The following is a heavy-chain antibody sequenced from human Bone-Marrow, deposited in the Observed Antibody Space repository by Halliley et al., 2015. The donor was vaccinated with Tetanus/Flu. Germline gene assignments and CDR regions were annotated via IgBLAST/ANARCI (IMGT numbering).Heavy chain of an antibody. CDR1: GGSMSGYY. D-gene: IGHD5-12*01. Sequence: GLVKPSETLSLTRTVSGGSMSGYYLNWIRQPPGKGLEWLGLISYSGSTNYNPSLKSRVTISVDTSNNQFSLKLSSVTAADTALYYCVTGAGWLPDYWGQGTLVTVSS. J-gene: IGHJ4*02. CDR2: ISYSGST. V-gene: IGHV4-59*01. CDR3: VTGAGWLPDY.